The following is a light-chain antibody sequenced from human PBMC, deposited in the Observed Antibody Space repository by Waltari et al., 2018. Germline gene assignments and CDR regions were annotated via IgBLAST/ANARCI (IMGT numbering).Light chain of an antibody. CDR2: WAS. J-gene: IGKJ4*01. CDR3: QQHYSSPLT. V-gene: IGKV4-1*01. Sequence: DIVMTQSPDSLAVSLGERATINCRSSQSILDNSNNKNKLTWYQQKPGHAPKLLIYWASTREAGVPARFSGSGSGTHFTLTISSLQAEDVAVYYCQQHYSSPLTFGGGTKVEL. CDR1: QSILDNSNNKNK.